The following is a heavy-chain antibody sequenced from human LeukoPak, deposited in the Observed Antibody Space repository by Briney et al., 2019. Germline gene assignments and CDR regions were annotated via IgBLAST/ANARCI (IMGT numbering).Heavy chain of an antibody. J-gene: IGHJ4*02. CDR3: TKDLMTGFSSGWYFAY. Sequence: GGSLRLSCTASGFTVSSNYMTWVRQAPGKGLEWVAVIYSGGSTYYAGSVKGRFTISRDNSEKRLFLQMNSLRPDDSALYYCTKDLMTGFSSGWYFAYWGQGTLVTVSS. CDR1: GFTVSSNY. V-gene: IGHV3-53*01. CDR2: IYSGGST. D-gene: IGHD6-19*01.